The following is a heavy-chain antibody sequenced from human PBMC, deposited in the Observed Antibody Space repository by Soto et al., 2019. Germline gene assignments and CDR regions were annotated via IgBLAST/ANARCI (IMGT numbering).Heavy chain of an antibody. CDR3: AKDTSQMAAIGLLDY. Sequence: QVQLVESGGAVVQTGRSLRLSCAASGFTFSTYGMHWVRQAPGKGLEWVAVISYDGSNKYYVDSVKGRFTISRDNSKNTLYLQMNSLRAEDTAVYYCAKDTSQMAAIGLLDYWGQGTQVTVS. CDR1: GFTFSTYG. D-gene: IGHD6-19*01. J-gene: IGHJ4*02. V-gene: IGHV3-30*18. CDR2: ISYDGSNK.